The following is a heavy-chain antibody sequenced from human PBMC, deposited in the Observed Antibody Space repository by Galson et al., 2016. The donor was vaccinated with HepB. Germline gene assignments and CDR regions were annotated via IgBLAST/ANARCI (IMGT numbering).Heavy chain of an antibody. CDR3: ARIDCSTTNCYNFDF. D-gene: IGHD2-2*02. CDR2: IYPGDSDT. CDR1: GSSFTSYW. V-gene: IGHV5-51*01. J-gene: IGHJ4*02. Sequence: QSGAEVTKAGESLKISCQGSGSSFTSYWIAWVRQMPGEGLECMGIIYPGDSDTRYSPSFQGQVTISADKSISTAYLQWSSLKASDTAMYFCARIDCSTTNCYNFDFWGQGTLLTVSS.